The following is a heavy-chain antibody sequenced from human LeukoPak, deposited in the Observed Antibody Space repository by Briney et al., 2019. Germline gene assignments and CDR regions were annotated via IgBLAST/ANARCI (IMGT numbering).Heavy chain of an antibody. V-gene: IGHV3-33*01. CDR3: ARENYGNYFFDY. D-gene: IGHD4-17*01. J-gene: IGHJ4*02. CDR1: GFTFSSYG. Sequence: GGSLRLSCAASGFTFSSYGMRWVRQAPGKGLEWVAVIWYDGANSYYADSVRGRFTISRDNSKYTLYLQMNSLGAEDTAVYYCARENYGNYFFDYWGQGTLVTVFS. CDR2: IWYDGANS.